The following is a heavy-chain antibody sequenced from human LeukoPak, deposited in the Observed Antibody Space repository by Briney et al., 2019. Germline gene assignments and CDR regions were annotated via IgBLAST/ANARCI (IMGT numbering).Heavy chain of an antibody. CDR3: ARDQIVIGFDYYYGMDV. CDR1: GYTFTDYY. V-gene: IGHV1-2*02. Sequence: ASVKVSCKASGYTFTDYYIHWVRQAPGQGLEWMAWINPNSGVTNYAQKFQGRVTMTRDTSISTAYMELSRLRSDDTAVYYCARDQIVIGFDYYYGMDVWGQGTTVTVSS. CDR2: INPNSGVT. D-gene: IGHD2/OR15-2a*01. J-gene: IGHJ6*02.